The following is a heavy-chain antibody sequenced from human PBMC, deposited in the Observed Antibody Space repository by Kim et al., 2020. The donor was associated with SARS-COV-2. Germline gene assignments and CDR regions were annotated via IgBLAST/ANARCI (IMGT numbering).Heavy chain of an antibody. V-gene: IGHV3-11*06. D-gene: IGHD1-26*01. CDR3: ARDRTGDYYYGMDV. Sequence: YGESVKGRYTLSRDNAKNSLSLHMNSLRAEDTAVYYCARDRTGDYYYGMDVWGQGTTVTVSS. J-gene: IGHJ6*02.